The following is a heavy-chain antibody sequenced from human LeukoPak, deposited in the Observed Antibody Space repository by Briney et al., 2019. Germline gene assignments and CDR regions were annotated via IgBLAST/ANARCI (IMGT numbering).Heavy chain of an antibody. CDR3: ARVGSSGWYVHPTLDY. J-gene: IGHJ4*02. V-gene: IGHV1-2*02. Sequence: GASVKVSCKASGYTFTGYYMHWVRQAPGQGLEWMGWINPNSGDTNYAQKFQGRVTVTRDTSISTAYMELSRLRSDDTAVYYCARVGSSGWYVHPTLDYWGQGTLPTVSS. CDR1: GYTFTGYY. D-gene: IGHD6-19*01. CDR2: INPNSGDT.